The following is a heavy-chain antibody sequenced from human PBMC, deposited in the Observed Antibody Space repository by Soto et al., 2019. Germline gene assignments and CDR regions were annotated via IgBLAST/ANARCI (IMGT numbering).Heavy chain of an antibody. J-gene: IGHJ4*02. D-gene: IGHD6-13*01. V-gene: IGHV3-74*01. Sequence: EVQLVEAGGGLVQPGGSLRLSCAASGFTFSRFWMHWVRQAPGKGLVWVSRINTDGSSTTYAGSVKGRFTISRDNAKNTLYVQMDSLRAEDTGVYYCTRDPGAYSSTWSFYFDSWGQGTLVTVSS. CDR3: TRDPGAYSSTWSFYFDS. CDR2: INTDGSST. CDR1: GFTFSRFW.